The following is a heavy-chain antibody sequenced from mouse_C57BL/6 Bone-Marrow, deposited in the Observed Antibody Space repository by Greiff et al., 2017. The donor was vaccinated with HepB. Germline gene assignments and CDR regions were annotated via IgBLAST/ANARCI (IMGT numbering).Heavy chain of an antibody. CDR1: GYAFSSSW. D-gene: IGHD1-1*01. CDR3: ARRDYGY. J-gene: IGHJ2*01. Sequence: VQLQQSGPELVKPGASVKISCKASGYAFSSSWMNWVKQRPGKGLEWIGRIYPGDGDTNYNGKFKGKATLTADKSSSTAYMQLSSLTSEDSAVYFCARRDYGYWGQGTTLTVSS. V-gene: IGHV1-82*01. CDR2: IYPGDGDT.